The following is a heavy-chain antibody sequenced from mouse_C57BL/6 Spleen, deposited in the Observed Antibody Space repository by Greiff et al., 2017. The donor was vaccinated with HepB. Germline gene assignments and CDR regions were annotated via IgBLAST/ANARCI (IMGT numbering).Heavy chain of an antibody. CDR1: GYTFTSYG. V-gene: IGHV1-81*01. D-gene: IGHD2-1*01. Sequence: QVQLQQSGAELARPGASVKLSCKASGYTFTSYGISWVKQRTGQGLEWIGEIYPRSGNTYYNEKFKGKATLTADKSSSTAYMELRSLTSEDSAVYFCASYCNSPYYCDLGRQGTTLTVSS. CDR2: IYPRSGNT. CDR3: ASYCNSPYYCDL. J-gene: IGHJ2*01.